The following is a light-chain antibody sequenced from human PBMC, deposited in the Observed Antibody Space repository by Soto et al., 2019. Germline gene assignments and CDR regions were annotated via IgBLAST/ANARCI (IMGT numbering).Light chain of an antibody. V-gene: IGLV4-69*01. CDR1: SGHSSYA. CDR3: QTWGTGVV. J-gene: IGLJ2*01. CDR2: LNSDGSH. Sequence: QAGVTQSPSASASLGASVKLTCTLSSGHSSYAIAWHQQQPEKGPRYLMKLNSDGSHSKGDGIPDRFSGSSSGAERYLTISSLQSEDEADYYCQTWGTGVVFGGGTKVTVL.